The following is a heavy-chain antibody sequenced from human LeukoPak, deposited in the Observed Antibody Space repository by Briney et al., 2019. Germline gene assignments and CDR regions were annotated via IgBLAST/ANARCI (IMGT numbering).Heavy chain of an antibody. V-gene: IGHV4-39*07. CDR1: GFMFSSYW. J-gene: IGHJ4*02. D-gene: IGHD6-13*01. Sequence: PGGSLRLSCAASGFMFSSYWMSWVRQAPGKGLEWIGSIYYSGSTYYNPSLKSRVTISVDTSKNQFSLKLSSVTAADTAVYYCARLRIAAAGTEEYWGQGTLVTVSS. CDR3: ARLRIAAAGTEEY. CDR2: IYYSGST.